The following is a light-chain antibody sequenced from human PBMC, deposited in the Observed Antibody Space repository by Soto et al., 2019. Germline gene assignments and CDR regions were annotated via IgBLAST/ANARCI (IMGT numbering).Light chain of an antibody. CDR1: QSVSSN. CDR2: GAS. J-gene: IGKJ1*01. V-gene: IGKV3-15*01. CDR3: QQYNNWPPWT. Sequence: EIVMTQSPATLSVSPGERATLSCRASQSVSSNLAWYQQKPGQAPRLLIYGASTRATGIPAMFSGSESGTEFTLTISSLQSEEFAVYYCQQYNNWPPWTFRQGTKVEIK.